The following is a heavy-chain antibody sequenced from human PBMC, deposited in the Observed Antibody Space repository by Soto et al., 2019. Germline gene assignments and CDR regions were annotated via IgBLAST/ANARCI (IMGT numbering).Heavy chain of an antibody. CDR1: GFTFSNAW. V-gene: IGHV3-15*01. CDR3: YTEHTLFMAH. CDR2: ITSKSAGATT. Sequence: EAQLVESGGGLVTPGESLRLSCVASGFTFSNAWMSWVRQVPGKGLEWIGRITSKSAGATTAYAAAVTGRFTVSRDDLKNTLYLQVNSLKTEDTGIYYCYTEHTLFMAHWGQGTQVTVSS. J-gene: IGHJ4*02.